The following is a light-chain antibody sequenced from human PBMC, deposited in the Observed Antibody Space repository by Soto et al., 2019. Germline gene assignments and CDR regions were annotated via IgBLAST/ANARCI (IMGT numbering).Light chain of an antibody. CDR1: QSVSVN. J-gene: IGKJ5*01. Sequence: EVVLTQSPAILSLSPGERATLSCRASQSVSVNFAWYQQKPGQAPRPLIYSASDRAPGIPARFSGSGSGTDFTLTISSLEPEDFAVYYCQLYGISPHFGQGTRLEI. CDR2: SAS. V-gene: IGKV3-11*01. CDR3: QLYGISPH.